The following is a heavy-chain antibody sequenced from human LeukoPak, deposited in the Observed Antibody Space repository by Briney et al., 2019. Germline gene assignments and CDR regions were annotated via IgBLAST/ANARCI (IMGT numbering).Heavy chain of an antibody. D-gene: IGHD5-12*01. V-gene: IGHV4-59*01. CDR2: IYYSGST. CDR1: VGSISSYY. CDR3: ATAVANSGYDYYYYMDV. Sequence: PSETLSLTCTVSVGSISSYYCSWIRQPPGKGLEWIGYIYYSGSTNYNPSLKSRVTISVDTSKNQFSLKLSSVTAADTAVYYCATAVANSGYDYYYYMDVWGKGTTVTVSS. J-gene: IGHJ6*03.